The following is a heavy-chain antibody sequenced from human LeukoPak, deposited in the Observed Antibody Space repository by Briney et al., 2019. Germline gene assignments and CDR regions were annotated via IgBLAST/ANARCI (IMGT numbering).Heavy chain of an antibody. CDR1: GFTFSRYG. V-gene: IGHV3-33*01. D-gene: IGHD3-16*01. CDR3: ARNRIGYDVCDV. CDR2: IWYDGTNK. Sequence: PGRSLRLSCAASGFTFSRYGMHWVRQAPGKGLEWVAVIWYDGTNKDYVDSVKGRFTISRDNAKNTLYLQMNSLRAEDTAVYYCARNRIGYDVCDVWWERTMVIIAS. J-gene: IGHJ3*01.